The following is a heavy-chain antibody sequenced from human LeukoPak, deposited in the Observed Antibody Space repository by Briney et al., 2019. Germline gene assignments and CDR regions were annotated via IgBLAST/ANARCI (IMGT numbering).Heavy chain of an antibody. CDR1: GYSENFYG. V-gene: IGHV1-18*01. D-gene: IGHD3-10*01. CDR3: ASGVPLNNLLWFGELLLNFYY. CDR2: ISAQHGQT. Sequence: ASVKVSCKTSGYSENFYGITWVRQVAGQGLEWMGWISAQHGQTEYAPNSQDRVTMTTDTYTNTAYMELSSLRSDDTAVYYWASGVPLNNLLWFGELLLNFYYWGQGSLVTVSS. J-gene: IGHJ4*02.